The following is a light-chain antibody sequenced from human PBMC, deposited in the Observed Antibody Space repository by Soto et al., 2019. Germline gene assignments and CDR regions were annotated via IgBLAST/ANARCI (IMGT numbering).Light chain of an antibody. CDR3: QQYNNWPWT. J-gene: IGKJ1*01. CDR2: GAS. V-gene: IGKV3-20*01. CDR1: QRVSSSY. Sequence: EIVLTQSPGTLSLSPGERATLSCRASQRVSSSYLAWYQQKPGQAPRLLIYGASSRATGIPDRFSGSGSGTDFTLTISRLEPEDFAVYYCQQYNNWPWTFGQGTKVDI.